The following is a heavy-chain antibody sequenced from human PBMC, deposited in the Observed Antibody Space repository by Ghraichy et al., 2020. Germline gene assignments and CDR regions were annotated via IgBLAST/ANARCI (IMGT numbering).Heavy chain of an antibody. Sequence: GGSLRLSCAASGFIFSDYSMNWVRQAPGKGLEWVSSISSSSSYIYYADSVKGRFTISRDNARNSLYLQLSSLRAEDTAVYYCARGLFAVVTTPDYWGQGTLVTVSS. J-gene: IGHJ4*02. CDR2: ISSSSSYI. CDR3: ARGLFAVVTTPDY. D-gene: IGHD3-3*01. CDR1: GFIFSDYS. V-gene: IGHV3-21*01.